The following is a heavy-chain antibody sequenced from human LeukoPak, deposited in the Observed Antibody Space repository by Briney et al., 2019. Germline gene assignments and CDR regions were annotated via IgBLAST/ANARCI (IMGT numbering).Heavy chain of an antibody. CDR2: FEPEDGET. Sequence: GASVKVSCKVSGYTLTELSMHWVRQAPGKGLEWMGGFEPEDGETIYAQKFQGRVTMTEDTSTDTAYMELSSLRSEDTAVYYCATDLVGSGSPTPGYWGQGTLVTVSS. J-gene: IGHJ4*02. CDR1: GYTLTELS. D-gene: IGHD3-10*01. CDR3: ATDLVGSGSPTPGY. V-gene: IGHV1-24*01.